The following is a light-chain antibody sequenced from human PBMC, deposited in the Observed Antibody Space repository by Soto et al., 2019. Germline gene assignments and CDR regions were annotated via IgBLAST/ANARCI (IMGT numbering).Light chain of an antibody. V-gene: IGLV7-46*01. Sequence: QAVVTQEPSLTVSPGGTVTLTCDSSTGAVTSGHYPYWFQQKPGQAPRTLIYDTSNKHSWTPARFSGSLLGGKAALTLSGAQPEDEAEYYCLLSYSGAWGVFGGGTKLTVL. CDR1: TGAVTSGHY. CDR2: DTS. CDR3: LLSYSGAWGV. J-gene: IGLJ2*01.